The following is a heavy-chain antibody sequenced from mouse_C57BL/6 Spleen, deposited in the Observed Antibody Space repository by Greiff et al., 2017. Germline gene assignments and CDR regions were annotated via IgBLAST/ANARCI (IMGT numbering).Heavy chain of an antibody. J-gene: IGHJ2*01. CDR2: IDPNSGGT. CDR1: GCTFTSYW. CDR3: ASAFITTVVAPFDY. Sequence: QVQLQQPGAELVKPGASVKLSCKASGCTFTSYWMHWVKQRPGRGLEWIGRIDPNSGGTKYNEKFKSKATLTVDKPSSTAYMQLSSLTSEDSAVYYCASAFITTVVAPFDYWGQGTTLTVSS. V-gene: IGHV1-72*01. D-gene: IGHD1-1*01.